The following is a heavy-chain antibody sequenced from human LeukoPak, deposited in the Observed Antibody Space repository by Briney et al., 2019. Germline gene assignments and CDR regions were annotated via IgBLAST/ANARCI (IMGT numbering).Heavy chain of an antibody. CDR1: GYTFTSNY. V-gene: IGHV1-46*01. J-gene: IGHJ4*02. D-gene: IGHD3-22*01. Sequence: ASVKVSCKASGYTFTSNYIHWVRQAPGQGLEWMGMIYPRDGSTSYAQKFQGRVTMTRDTSISTAYMELSRLRSDDTAVYFCARDSRSYYYDSSGYYYGYWGQGTLVTVSS. CDR2: IYPRDGST. CDR3: ARDSRSYYYDSSGYYYGY.